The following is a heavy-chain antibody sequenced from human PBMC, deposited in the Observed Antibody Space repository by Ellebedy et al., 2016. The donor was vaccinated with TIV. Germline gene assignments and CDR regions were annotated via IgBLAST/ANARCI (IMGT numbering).Heavy chain of an antibody. J-gene: IGHJ4*02. CDR2: IKSSSNPI. CDR1: GFTFRSYS. D-gene: IGHD3-16*01. Sequence: GGSLRLPCAASGFTFRSYSMNRVRQAPGKELEWVSHIKSSSNPIYYADSVKGRFIISRDNAKNSLYLQMNNLRDEDTAVYYCSRDGGRGGGNDFWGQGTLVIVSS. V-gene: IGHV3-48*02. CDR3: SRDGGRGGGNDF.